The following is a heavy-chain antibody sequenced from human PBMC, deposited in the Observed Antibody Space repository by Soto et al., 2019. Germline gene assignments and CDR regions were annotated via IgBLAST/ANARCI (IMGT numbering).Heavy chain of an antibody. V-gene: IGHV1-69*13. J-gene: IGHJ4*02. CDR3: ARLPEYCSGGSCSISLIDY. D-gene: IGHD2-15*01. CDR2: IIPIFGTA. Sequence: ASVKVSCKASGGTFSSYAISWVRQAPGQGLEWMGGIIPIFGTANYAQKFQGRVTITADESTSTAYMELSSLRSEDTAVYYCARLPEYCSGGSCSISLIDYWGQGTLVTVSS. CDR1: GGTFSSYA.